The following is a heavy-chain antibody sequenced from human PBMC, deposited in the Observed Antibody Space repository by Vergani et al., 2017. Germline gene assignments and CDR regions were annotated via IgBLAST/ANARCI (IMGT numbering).Heavy chain of an antibody. J-gene: IGHJ4*02. CDR3: ARGGDGYNTRGSFFDY. CDR2: IIPNFGTA. CDR1: GGTFSSYA. Sequence: QVQLVQSGAEVKKPGSSVKVSCKASGGTFSSYAISWVRQAPGQGLEWMGWIIPNFGTANYAQKFQGRVTITADDSTSTAYMELSSLRSEDTAVYYCARGGDGYNTRGSFFDYWGQGTLVTVSS. V-gene: IGHV1-69*01. D-gene: IGHD5-24*01.